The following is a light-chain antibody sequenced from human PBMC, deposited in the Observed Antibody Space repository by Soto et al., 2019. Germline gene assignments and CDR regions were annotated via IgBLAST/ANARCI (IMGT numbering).Light chain of an antibody. CDR3: CSFADFTYV. CDR2: EVT. Sequence: QSALTQPASVSGSPGQSITISCTGTSSDIGIYDLVSWYQQHPGTAPKLIIYEVTKRPSGVSTRFSGSKSGNTDSLTISGLQAVDEADYYCCSFADFTYVFGTGTKVTV. CDR1: SSDIGIYDL. V-gene: IGLV2-23*02. J-gene: IGLJ1*01.